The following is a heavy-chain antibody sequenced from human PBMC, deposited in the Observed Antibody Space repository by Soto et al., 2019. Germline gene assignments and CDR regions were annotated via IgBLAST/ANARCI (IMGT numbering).Heavy chain of an antibody. CDR1: GFTVSSNY. CDR3: AREKIGWLGYFDY. J-gene: IGHJ4*02. CDR2: IYSGGST. Sequence: EVQLVESGGGLIQPGGSLRLSSAASGFTVSSNYRSWVRQAPGKGLEWVSVIYSGGSTYYADSVKGRFTISRDNSKNTLYLQMNSLRAEDTAVYYCAREKIGWLGYFDYWGQGTLVTVSS. V-gene: IGHV3-53*01. D-gene: IGHD6-19*01.